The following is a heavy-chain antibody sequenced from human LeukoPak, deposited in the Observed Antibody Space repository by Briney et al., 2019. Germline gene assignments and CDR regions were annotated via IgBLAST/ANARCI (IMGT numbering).Heavy chain of an antibody. CDR2: ISNSGNTI. Sequence: GGSLRLSCAASGSTFSTYEMNWVRQAPGKGLEWVSYISNSGNTIYYADSVKGRFTISRDNAKNSLYLQMNSLRADDTAVYYCARGPMFRGFLIRRSKSGYFDFWGQGTLVTVSS. J-gene: IGHJ4*02. D-gene: IGHD3-10*01. V-gene: IGHV3-48*03. CDR3: ARGPMFRGFLIRRSKSGYFDF. CDR1: GSTFSTYE.